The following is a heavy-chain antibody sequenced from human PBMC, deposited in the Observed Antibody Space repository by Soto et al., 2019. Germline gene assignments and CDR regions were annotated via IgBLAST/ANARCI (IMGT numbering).Heavy chain of an antibody. CDR2: ISPYNGHT. D-gene: IGHD6-25*01. J-gene: IGHJ4*02. CDR1: GYSFTTYG. V-gene: IGHV1-18*01. Sequence: GASVKVSCKASGYSFTTYGINWARQAPGQGLEWMGWISPYNGHTKYVQKLQVRVTMTTDTSTSTAYMELRSLRSDDTAVYYCARDQGTYSSGPNYWGQGTLVTVSS. CDR3: ARDQGTYSSGPNY.